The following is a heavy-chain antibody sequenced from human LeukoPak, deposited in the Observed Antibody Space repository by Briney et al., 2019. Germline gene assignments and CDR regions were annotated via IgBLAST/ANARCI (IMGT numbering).Heavy chain of an antibody. J-gene: IGHJ4*02. D-gene: IGHD2-15*01. V-gene: IGHV3-23*01. CDR2: ISGSGGVT. CDR1: GFTFSNYA. Sequence: GGSLRLSSAASGFTFSNYAMSWVRQAPGKGLEWVSPISGSGGVTQYADSARGRFTISRDNSKNTLFLQMNSLRAEDTAVYYCAKRPGCNVAGCYYFDYWGQGTLVTVSP. CDR3: AKRPGCNVAGCYYFDY.